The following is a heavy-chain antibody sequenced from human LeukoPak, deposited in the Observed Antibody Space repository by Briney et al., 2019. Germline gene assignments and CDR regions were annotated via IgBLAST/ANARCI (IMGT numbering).Heavy chain of an antibody. CDR3: ARVYYSYVQSIDY. V-gene: IGHV3-74*01. J-gene: IGHJ4*02. CDR2: INSDGSST. D-gene: IGHD5-18*01. CDR1: GFTFSSYW. Sequence: PGGSLRLSCAASGFTFSSYWMHWVRQAPGKGLVWVSRINSDGSSTSYADSEKGRFTISRDNAKNTLYLQMNSLRAEDTAVYYCARVYYSYVQSIDYWGQGTLVTVSS.